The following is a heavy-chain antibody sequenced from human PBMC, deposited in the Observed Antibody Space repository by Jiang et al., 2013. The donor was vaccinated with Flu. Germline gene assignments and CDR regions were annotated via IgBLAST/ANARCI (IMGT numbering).Heavy chain of an antibody. CDR1: GFSLSNYG. V-gene: IGHV3-30*02. CDR2: IRDDGNIK. CDR3: AKKGGMDV. Sequence: VQLVESGGGVVQPGGSLRLSCAAPGFSLSNYGIHWVRQAPGKGLEWVAFIRDDGNIKHYADSLKGRVTISRDNSKNTVYLQMSSLRAEDTAVYYCAKKGGMDVWGQGTTVTVSS. J-gene: IGHJ6*02.